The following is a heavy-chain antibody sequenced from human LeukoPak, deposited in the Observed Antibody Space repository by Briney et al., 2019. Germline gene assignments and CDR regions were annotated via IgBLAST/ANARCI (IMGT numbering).Heavy chain of an antibody. CDR3: AKAARDYDILTGFDY. CDR1: GFTFSSYG. Sequence: SGGSLRLSCAASGFTFSSYGMHWVRQAPGKGLEWVAVISYDGSNKYYADSVKGRFTISRDNSKNTLYLQMNSLRAEDTAVYYCAKAARDYDILTGFDYWGQGTLVTVSS. CDR2: ISYDGSNK. V-gene: IGHV3-30*18. J-gene: IGHJ4*02. D-gene: IGHD3-9*01.